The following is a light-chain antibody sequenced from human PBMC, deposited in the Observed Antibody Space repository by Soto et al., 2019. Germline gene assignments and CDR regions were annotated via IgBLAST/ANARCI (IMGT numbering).Light chain of an antibody. CDR1: QSVGSN. CDR3: QQYNNWPPWT. V-gene: IGKV3-15*01. J-gene: IGKJ1*01. Sequence: EIVMTQSPATLSVSPGERATLSCRASQSVGSNLAWYQQKPGQAPRLPIYGASTRATGIPARFSGSGSGTEFTLTISSLQSEDFAVYYCQQYNNWPPWTFGQGTKVDIK. CDR2: GAS.